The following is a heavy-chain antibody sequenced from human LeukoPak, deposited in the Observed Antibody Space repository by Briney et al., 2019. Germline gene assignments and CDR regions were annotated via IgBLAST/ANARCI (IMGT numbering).Heavy chain of an antibody. D-gene: IGHD2-2*02. V-gene: IGHV4-59*01. J-gene: IGHJ4*02. Sequence: SETLSLTCTVSGGSISSYYWGWIRQPPGKGLEWIGYIYYSGSTNYNPSLKSRVTISVDTSKNQFSLKLSSVTAADTAVYYCARSLGYCSSTSCYRPKHPAGYWGQGTLVTVSS. CDR3: ARSLGYCSSTSCYRPKHPAGY. CDR1: GGSISSYY. CDR2: IYYSGST.